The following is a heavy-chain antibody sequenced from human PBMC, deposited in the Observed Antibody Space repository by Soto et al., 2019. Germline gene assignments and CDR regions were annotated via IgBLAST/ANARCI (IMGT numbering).Heavy chain of an antibody. D-gene: IGHD6-6*01. CDR1: GSTFTRYY. V-gene: IGHV1-46*01. CDR3: ARVKAGRRVGGFDN. J-gene: IGHJ3*02. CDR2: VKARGDIT. Sequence: QVQLGQSGAEVKKPGASVKVSCKAAGSTFTRYYMHWGRQAPGQGLEWMGIVKARGDITSYAQKFQGRVTMIRDTSTSTADMELSSLRSEDTAAYYCARVKAGRRVGGFDNWGQGTMVTVSS.